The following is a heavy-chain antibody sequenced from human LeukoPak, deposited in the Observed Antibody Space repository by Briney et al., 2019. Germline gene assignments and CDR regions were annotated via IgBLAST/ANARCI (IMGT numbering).Heavy chain of an antibody. Sequence: ASVKVSCKASGYTFTDYYLHWVRQAPGQGLEWMGWINPKSGVTDSKMKFQGRVTLTRDTSITTAYMELISLTSDDAAVYYCARAVGYCGSTSCYSGYYYYFMDVWGKGTTVTVSS. D-gene: IGHD2-2*01. V-gene: IGHV1-2*02. J-gene: IGHJ6*03. CDR2: INPKSGVT. CDR3: ARAVGYCGSTSCYSGYYYYFMDV. CDR1: GYTFTDYY.